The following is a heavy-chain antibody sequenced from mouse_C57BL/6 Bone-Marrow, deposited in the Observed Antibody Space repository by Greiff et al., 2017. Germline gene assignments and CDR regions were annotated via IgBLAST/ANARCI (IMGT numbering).Heavy chain of an antibody. CDR1: GYAFSSYW. CDR2: IYPGDGDT. V-gene: IGHV1-80*01. J-gene: IGHJ3*01. D-gene: IGHD4-1*01. Sequence: QVQLQQSGAELVKPGASVKISCKASGYAFSSYWMNWVKQRPGKGLEWIGQIYPGDGDTNYNGKFKGKATLTADKSSSTAYMQLSSLTAEDAAVYFCARLAGTEGFAYWGQGTLVTVSA. CDR3: ARLAGTEGFAY.